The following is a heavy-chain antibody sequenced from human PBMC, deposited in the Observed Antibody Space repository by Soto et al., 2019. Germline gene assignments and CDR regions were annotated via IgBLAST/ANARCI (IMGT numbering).Heavy chain of an antibody. J-gene: IGHJ3*02. Sequence: QVQLVQSGAEVKKPGSSVKVSCKASGGTFSSYAISWVRQAPRQGLEWMGGIIPIFGTANYAQKFQGRVTITADXXAXPXDMELSSVRSEDTAVYYCARVEGYCVSTSCYSAFDMWGQGTMVAVSS. V-gene: IGHV1-69*12. CDR1: GGTFSSYA. D-gene: IGHD2-2*02. CDR2: IIPIFGTA. CDR3: ARVEGYCVSTSCYSAFDM.